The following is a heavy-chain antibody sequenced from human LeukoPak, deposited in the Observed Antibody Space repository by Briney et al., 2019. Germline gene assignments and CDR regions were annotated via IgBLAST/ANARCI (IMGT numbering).Heavy chain of an antibody. D-gene: IGHD6-19*01. V-gene: IGHV3-53*01. Sequence: GGSLRLSCAASGFTVSNNYMSWVRQAPGKGLEWVSVICTVGATFYADSVKGRFTISRDNSENTLYLQMNSLRAEDTAVYYCARHGSGWDYWGQGTLVTVSS. CDR2: ICTVGAT. J-gene: IGHJ4*02. CDR3: ARHGSGWDY. CDR1: GFTVSNNY.